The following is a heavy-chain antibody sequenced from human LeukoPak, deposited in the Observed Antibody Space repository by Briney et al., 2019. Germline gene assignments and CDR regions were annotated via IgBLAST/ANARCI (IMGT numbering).Heavy chain of an antibody. Sequence: GGSLRLSCAASGFTLSSYAMSWVRQAPGKGLEWVSLISGNAGSTYYADSVKGRFTISRDNAKNSLYLQMNSLRAEDTAVYYCARDSFKHTFGGVIAKEYWGQGTLVTVSS. J-gene: IGHJ4*02. CDR3: ARDSFKHTFGGVIAKEY. CDR2: ISGNAGST. V-gene: IGHV3-23*01. CDR1: GFTLSSYA. D-gene: IGHD3-16*02.